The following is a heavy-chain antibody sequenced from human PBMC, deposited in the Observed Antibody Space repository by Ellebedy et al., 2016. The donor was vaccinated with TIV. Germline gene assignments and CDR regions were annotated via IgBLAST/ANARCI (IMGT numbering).Heavy chain of an antibody. D-gene: IGHD2-21*01. CDR3: ARAVRHILYMDV. CDR1: GYTFSNYD. J-gene: IGHJ6*03. V-gene: IGHV1-8*01. Sequence: ASVKVSCXASGYTFSNYDINWVRQAIGQGLEWMGWMNPEFGSAGYAQRFQGRVTMTRDSSIETAYLELNSLRSEDTAVYYCARAVRHILYMDVWGRGTTVTVSS. CDR2: MNPEFGSA.